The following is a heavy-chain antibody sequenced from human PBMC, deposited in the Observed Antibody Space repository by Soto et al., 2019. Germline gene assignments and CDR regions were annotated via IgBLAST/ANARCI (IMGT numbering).Heavy chain of an antibody. J-gene: IGHJ3*02. D-gene: IGHD1-26*01. Sequence: ASVKVSCKASGYTFTGYYMHWVRQAPGQGLEWMGIINPSGGSTSYAQKFQGRVTMTRDTSTSTVYMELSSLRSEDTAVYYCASPQGVGATFGLAFDIWGQGTMVTVSS. CDR3: ASPQGVGATFGLAFDI. CDR1: GYTFTGYY. CDR2: INPSGGST. V-gene: IGHV1-46*01.